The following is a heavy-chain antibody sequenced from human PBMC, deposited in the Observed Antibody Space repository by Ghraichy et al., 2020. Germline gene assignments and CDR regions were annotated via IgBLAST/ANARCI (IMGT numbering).Heavy chain of an antibody. CDR1: GFTFSSYA. CDR3: AKGDETAYCSSTSCYNPYNAFDI. D-gene: IGHD2-2*02. Sequence: GSLRLSCAASGFTFSSYAMSWVRQAPGKGLEWVSAISGSGGSTYYADSVKGRFTISRDNSKNTLYLQMNILRAEDTAVYYCAKGDETAYCSSTSCYNPYNAFDIWCQATMVTVSS. J-gene: IGHJ3*02. V-gene: IGHV3-23*01. CDR2: ISGSGGST.